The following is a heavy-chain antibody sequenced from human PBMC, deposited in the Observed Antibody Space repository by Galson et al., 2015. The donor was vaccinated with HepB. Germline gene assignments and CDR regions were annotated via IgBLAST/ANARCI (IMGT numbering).Heavy chain of an antibody. Sequence: SLRLSCAASGFSFSSFEMHWVRQAPGKGLEWVAALTYGGSNKYYAESVKGRFTISRDNSKNTLYLQLSSLRPADTAVYYCARDRANGRCGYLDLWGRGALVTVSS. V-gene: IGHV3-30-3*01. CDR1: GFSFSSFE. CDR2: LTYGGSNK. D-gene: IGHD2-8*01. CDR3: ARDRANGRCGYLDL. J-gene: IGHJ2*01.